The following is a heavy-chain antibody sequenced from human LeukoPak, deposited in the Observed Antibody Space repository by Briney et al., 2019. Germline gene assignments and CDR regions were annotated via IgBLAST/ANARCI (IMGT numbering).Heavy chain of an antibody. CDR3: ATGWNWRYFDGDV. V-gene: IGHV1-24*01. CDR1: GYTLTELS. D-gene: IGHD3-9*01. J-gene: IGHJ6*02. Sequence: GASVKVSCKVSGYTLTELSMHWVRQAPGNGLEWMGGFDPEDGETIYAQKFQGRVTMTEDTSTDTAYMELSSLRSEDTAVYYCATGWNWRYFDGDVWGQGTTVTVSS. CDR2: FDPEDGET.